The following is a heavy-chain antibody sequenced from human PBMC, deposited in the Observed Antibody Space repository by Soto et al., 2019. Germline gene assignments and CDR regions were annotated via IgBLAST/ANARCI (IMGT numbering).Heavy chain of an antibody. D-gene: IGHD3-10*01. Sequence: GGSLRLSCAASGFTFSSYWMHWVRQAPGKGLVWISRINSDGSRTTYAEPVKGRFTISRDNAKNTLYLQMNSLRAEDTAVYYCSRDRHFYGSGTYYIDYWGQGTLVTVSS. J-gene: IGHJ4*02. CDR2: INSDGSRT. V-gene: IGHV3-74*01. CDR3: SRDRHFYGSGTYYIDY. CDR1: GFTFSSYW.